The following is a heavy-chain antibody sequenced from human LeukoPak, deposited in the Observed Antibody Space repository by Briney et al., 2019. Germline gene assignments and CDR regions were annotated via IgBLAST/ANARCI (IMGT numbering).Heavy chain of an antibody. CDR3: AAPGVPAATYYFDY. CDR2: IRYDGSNK. V-gene: IGHV3-30*02. D-gene: IGHD2-2*01. CDR1: GFTFSTYG. J-gene: IGHJ4*02. Sequence: GGSLRLSCAASGFTFSTYGMHWVRQAPGKGLEWVAFIRYDGSNKYYADSVKGRFTISRDNSKNTVYLQMNSLRAEDTAVYYCAAPGVPAATYYFDYWGQGTLVTVSS.